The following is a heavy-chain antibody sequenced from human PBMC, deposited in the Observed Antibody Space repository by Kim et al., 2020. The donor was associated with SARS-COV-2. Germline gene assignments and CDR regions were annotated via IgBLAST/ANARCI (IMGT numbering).Heavy chain of an antibody. V-gene: IGHV3-74*01. J-gene: IGHJ4*02. CDR3: ARGEMATIAY. CDR2: SS. Sequence: SSSYAGSVKGRFTISSYNANNTLYLQMSRRRAEDTAVYYCARGEMATIAYWGQGTLVTVSS. D-gene: IGHD5-12*01.